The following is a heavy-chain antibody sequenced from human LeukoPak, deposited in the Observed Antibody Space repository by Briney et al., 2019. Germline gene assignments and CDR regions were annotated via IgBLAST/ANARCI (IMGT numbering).Heavy chain of an antibody. D-gene: IGHD4-23*01. V-gene: IGHV4-39*01. CDR2: VSYSGST. Sequence: SETLSLTCTVSGGSLSSRNYYWGWIRQPPGKGLEWIGSVSYSGSTYDNPSLKSRVTTSVDTSNNQFSLKLNSVTAADTAVYYCARQSGCPTVVTRFDYWGQGTMVTVSS. CDR3: ARQSGCPTVVTRFDY. J-gene: IGHJ4*02. CDR1: GGSLSSRNYY.